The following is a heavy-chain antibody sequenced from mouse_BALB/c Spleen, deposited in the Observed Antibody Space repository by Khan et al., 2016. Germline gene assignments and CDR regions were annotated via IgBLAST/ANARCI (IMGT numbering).Heavy chain of an antibody. CDR1: AFAFSSYD. CDR2: ISSGGSYT. J-gene: IGHJ3*01. D-gene: IGHD1-1*01. Sequence: EVELVESGGGLVKPGGSLPLSCAASAFAFSSYDMSWVRPTPEKRLEWVATISSGGSYTYYPDRVKGRFTISRDNARNTLYLQMSSLRSEDTALYYCARRDYGSSYKGFAYWGQGTLVTVSA. CDR3: ARRDYGSSYKGFAY. V-gene: IGHV5-9*02.